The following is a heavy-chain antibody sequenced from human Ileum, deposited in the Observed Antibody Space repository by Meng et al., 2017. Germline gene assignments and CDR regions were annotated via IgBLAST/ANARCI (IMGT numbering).Heavy chain of an antibody. CDR2: INHSGST. J-gene: IGHJ4*02. CDR3: ARGGHDSSGYYSFDY. V-gene: IGHV4-34*01. CDR1: GGSFIGYY. D-gene: IGHD3-22*01. Sequence: GAGLLKPSETLSLTCAVYGGSFIGYYWSWIRQPPGKGLEWIGEINHSGSTNYNPSLKSRVTISVDTSKNQFSLKLSSVTAADTAVYYCARGGHDSSGYYSFDYWGQGTLVTVSS.